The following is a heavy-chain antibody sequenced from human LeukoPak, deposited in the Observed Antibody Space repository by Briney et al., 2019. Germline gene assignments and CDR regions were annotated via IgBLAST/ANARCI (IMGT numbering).Heavy chain of an antibody. V-gene: IGHV3-7*01. CDR3: ARPRIAAAATVDY. CDR1: GFTFSSYW. Sequence: GGSLRLSCAASGFTFSSYWMNWVRQAPGKGLEWVANINQDGSAKYYVDSVKGRFTISRDNAKNSLYLQMNSLRAEDTAVYYCARPRIAAAATVDYWGQGTLVTVSS. CDR2: INQDGSAK. J-gene: IGHJ4*02. D-gene: IGHD6-13*01.